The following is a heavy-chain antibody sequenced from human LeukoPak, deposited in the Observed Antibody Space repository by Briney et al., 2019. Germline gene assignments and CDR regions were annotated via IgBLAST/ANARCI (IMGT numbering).Heavy chain of an antibody. CDR2: IYYSGST. V-gene: IGHV4-39*07. CDR1: GGSISSSSYY. Sequence: PSETLSLTCTVSGGSISSSSYYWGWIRQPPGKGLEWIGSIYYSGSTYYNPSLKSRVTISVDTSKNQFSLKLSSVTAADTAVYYCASGGYYGSGSYLNWGQGTLVTVSS. D-gene: IGHD3-10*01. J-gene: IGHJ4*02. CDR3: ASGGYYGSGSYLN.